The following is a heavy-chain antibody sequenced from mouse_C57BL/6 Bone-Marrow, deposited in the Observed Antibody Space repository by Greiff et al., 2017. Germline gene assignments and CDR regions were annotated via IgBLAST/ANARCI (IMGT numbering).Heavy chain of an antibody. CDR3: ARKGRITTVVSDWYFDV. D-gene: IGHD1-1*01. J-gene: IGHJ1*03. Sequence: QVQLQQSGPGLVQPSQSLSITCTVSGFSLTSYGVHWVRPSPGKGLEWLGVIWSGGSTDYNAAFISRLSISKDNSKSQVFFKMHSLQADDTAIYYCARKGRITTVVSDWYFDVWGTGTTVTVSS. V-gene: IGHV2-2*01. CDR1: GFSLTSYG. CDR2: IWSGGST.